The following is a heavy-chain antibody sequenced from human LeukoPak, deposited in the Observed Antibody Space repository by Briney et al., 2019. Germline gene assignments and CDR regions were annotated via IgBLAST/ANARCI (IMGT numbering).Heavy chain of an antibody. D-gene: IGHD3-16*01. Sequence: ASVKVSCKASGHTFTSYDINWVRQATGQGLEWMGWMNPKSGNTGYAQKFQGRVTMTRNTSINTAYMELRSLRSDDTAVYYCARDYGGLYMDVWGKGTTVTVSS. CDR2: MNPKSGNT. V-gene: IGHV1-8*01. CDR1: GHTFTSYD. CDR3: ARDYGGLYMDV. J-gene: IGHJ6*03.